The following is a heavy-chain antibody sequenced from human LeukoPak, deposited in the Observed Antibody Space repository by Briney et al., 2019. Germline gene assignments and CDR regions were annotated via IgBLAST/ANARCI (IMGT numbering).Heavy chain of an antibody. CDR3: ARDRFPHYARPGGWFDP. Sequence: SQTLSLTCTVSGGSISSGGYYWSWIRQYPGKGLEWIGYIYYSGSTYYNPSLKSRVTISVDTSKNQFSLKLSSVTAADTAVYYCARDRFPHYARPGGWFDPWGQGTLVTVSS. V-gene: IGHV4-31*03. J-gene: IGHJ5*02. CDR1: GGSISSGGYY. D-gene: IGHD4-23*01. CDR2: IYYSGST.